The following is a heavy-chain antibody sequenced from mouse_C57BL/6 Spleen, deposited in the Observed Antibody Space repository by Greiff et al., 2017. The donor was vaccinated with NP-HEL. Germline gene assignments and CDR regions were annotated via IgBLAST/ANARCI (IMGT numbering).Heavy chain of an antibody. CDR2: IGPEDGDT. V-gene: IGHV14-1*01. J-gene: IGHJ3*01. CDR1: GFNIKDYY. Sequence: VQLQQSGAELVRPGASVKLSCTASGFNIKDYYMHWVKQRPEQGLEWIGRIGPEDGDTEYAPKFPGKATVTADTSSNTAYLQLSSLTSEDTAVYYCTTWGDGFAYWGQGTLVTVSA. CDR3: TTWGDGFAY.